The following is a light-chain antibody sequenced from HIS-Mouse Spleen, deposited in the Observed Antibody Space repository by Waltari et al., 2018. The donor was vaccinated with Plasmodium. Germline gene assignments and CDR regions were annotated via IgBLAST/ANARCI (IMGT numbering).Light chain of an antibody. J-gene: IGKJ5*01. CDR1: QGIGSW. V-gene: IGKV1-12*01. CDR2: AAS. CDR3: QQANSFPPSIT. Sequence: DIQMTQSPSSVSASVGDRVPITCRASQGIGSWLAWYQQKPGKAPKLLIYAASSLQSGVPSRFSGSGSGTDFTLTISSLQPEDFATYYCQQANSFPPSITFGQGTRLEIK.